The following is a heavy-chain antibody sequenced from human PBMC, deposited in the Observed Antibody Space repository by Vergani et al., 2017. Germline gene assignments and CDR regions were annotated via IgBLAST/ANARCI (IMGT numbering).Heavy chain of an antibody. CDR1: GYTFTSYG. CDR3: ATEVRGCSRTSCSPYYFDY. V-gene: IGHV1-18*01. J-gene: IGHJ4*02. D-gene: IGHD2-2*01. Sequence: QVQLVQSGAEVKKPGASVKVSCKASGYTFTSYGITWVRQAPGQGLEWMGWISAYNGNTDYEQNLPDRVTMTTDTSTNTAYMELRSLRSDDTAVYYCATEVRGCSRTSCSPYYFDYWGQGTLVTVSS. CDR2: ISAYNGNT.